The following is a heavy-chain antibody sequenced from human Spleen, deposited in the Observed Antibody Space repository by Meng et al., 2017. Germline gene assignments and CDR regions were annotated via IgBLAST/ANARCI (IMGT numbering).Heavy chain of an antibody. D-gene: IGHD3-3*01. Sequence: QGQLQHWGAGLLKPSEPLSLPCVVSGGSFSDYYWSWIRQPPGKGLEWIGEINHSGSTNYNPSLESRATISVDTSQNQFSLKLSSVTAADTAVYYCARGIRFLEWLGWFDPWGQGTLVTASS. CDR3: ARGIRFLEWLGWFDP. CDR1: GGSFSDYY. V-gene: IGHV4-34*01. CDR2: INHSGST. J-gene: IGHJ5*02.